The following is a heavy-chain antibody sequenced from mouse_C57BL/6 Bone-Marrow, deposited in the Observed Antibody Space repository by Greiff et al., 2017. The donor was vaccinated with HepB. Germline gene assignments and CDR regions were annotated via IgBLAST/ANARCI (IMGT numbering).Heavy chain of an antibody. V-gene: IGHV5-12*01. J-gene: IGHJ2*01. D-gene: IGHD1-1*01. CDR3: ARRGYYGSSYDYFDY. CDR1: GFTFSDYY. CDR2: ISNGGGST. Sequence: DVMLVESGGGLVQPGGSLKLSCAASGFTFSDYYMYWVRQTPEKRLEWVAYISNGGGSTYYPDTVKGRFTISRDNAKNTLYLQMSRLKSEDTAMYYCARRGYYGSSYDYFDYWGQGTTLTVSS.